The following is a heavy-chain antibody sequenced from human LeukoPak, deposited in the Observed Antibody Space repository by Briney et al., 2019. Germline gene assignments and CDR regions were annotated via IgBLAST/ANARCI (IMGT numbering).Heavy chain of an antibody. CDR1: GGSFSGYY. D-gene: IGHD1-26*01. Sequence: SETQSLTCAVYGGSFSGYYWSWIRQPPGKGLEWIGEINHSGSTNYNPSLKSRVTISVDTSKNQFSLKLSSVTAADTAVYYCAALIVGATMTASDYWGQGTLVTVSS. J-gene: IGHJ4*02. CDR2: INHSGST. CDR3: AALIVGATMTASDY. V-gene: IGHV4-34*01.